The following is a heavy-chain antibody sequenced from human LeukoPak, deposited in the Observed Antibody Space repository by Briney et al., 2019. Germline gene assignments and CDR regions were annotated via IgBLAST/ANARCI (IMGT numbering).Heavy chain of an antibody. V-gene: IGHV1-18*01. CDR1: GYTFTNYA. CDR3: ARGPVFGAFDI. J-gene: IGHJ3*02. Sequence: ASVKVSCKASGYTFTNYAMNWVRQAPGQGLEWMGWISAYNGNTNYAQKLQGRVTMTTDTSTSTAYMELRSLRSDDTAVYYCARGPVFGAFDIWGQGTMVTVSS. D-gene: IGHD1-14*01. CDR2: ISAYNGNT.